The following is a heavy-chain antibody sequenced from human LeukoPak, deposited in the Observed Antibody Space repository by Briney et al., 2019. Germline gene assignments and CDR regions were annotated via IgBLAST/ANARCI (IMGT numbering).Heavy chain of an antibody. J-gene: IGHJ6*02. CDR2: INPNSGGT. CDR3: ATEYGDYSDGMDV. D-gene: IGHD4-17*01. CDR1: GYTFTGYY. Sequence: ASVKVSCKASGYTFTGYYMHWVRQAPGQGLEWMGWINPNSGGTNYAQKFQGRVTMTRVTSISTAYMELSRLRSDDTAVYYCATEYGDYSDGMDVWGQGTTVTASS. V-gene: IGHV1-2*02.